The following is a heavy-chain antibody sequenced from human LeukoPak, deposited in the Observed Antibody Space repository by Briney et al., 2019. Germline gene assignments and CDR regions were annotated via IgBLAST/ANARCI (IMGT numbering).Heavy chain of an antibody. CDR3: ARVHHDYYDSSGYYYGIDY. J-gene: IGHJ4*02. V-gene: IGHV4-59*12. Sequence: SETLSLTCTVSGGSISSYYWSWIRQPPGKGLEWIGYIYYSGSTNYNPSLKSRVTISVDTSKNQFSLKLSSVTAADTAVYYCARVHHDYYDSSGYYYGIDYWGQGTLVTVSS. CDR2: IYYSGST. D-gene: IGHD3-22*01. CDR1: GGSISSYY.